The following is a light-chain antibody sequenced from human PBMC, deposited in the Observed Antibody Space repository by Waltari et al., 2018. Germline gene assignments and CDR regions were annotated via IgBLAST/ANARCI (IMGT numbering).Light chain of an antibody. CDR3: QQRYTWPGT. Sequence: EIVLTQSPATVSLFLGERATLPCRSSQSVSRYLAWYQQKLGQAPRLLIHDTSNRATGSPASFSGSGSGTDFTLTIISLEPEGFAVYYCQQRYTWPGTVGQGTKLEIK. V-gene: IGKV3-11*01. J-gene: IGKJ2*01. CDR1: QSVSRY. CDR2: DTS.